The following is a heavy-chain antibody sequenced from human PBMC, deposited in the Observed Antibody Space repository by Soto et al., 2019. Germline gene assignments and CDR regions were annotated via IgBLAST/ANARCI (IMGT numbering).Heavy chain of an antibody. CDR2: MNPNSGNT. Sequence: ASVKVSCKASGYTFTSYDINWVRHATGQGLEWMGWMNPNSGNTGYAQKFQGRVTMTRNTSISTAYMELSSLRFEDTAVYYCARVNYDILSGFLWGQGTLVTVSS. V-gene: IGHV1-8*01. D-gene: IGHD3-9*01. CDR1: GYTFTSYD. CDR3: ARVNYDILSGFL. J-gene: IGHJ4*02.